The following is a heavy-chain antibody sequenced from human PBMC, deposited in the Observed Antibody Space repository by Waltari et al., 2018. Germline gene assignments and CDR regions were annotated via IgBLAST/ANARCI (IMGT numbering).Heavy chain of an antibody. V-gene: IGHV3-7*01. D-gene: IGHD1-1*01. J-gene: IGHJ4*02. CDR1: GFPFSPYW. Sequence: DVQLVESGGGSVQPGGSLSLSCAASGFPFSPYWMSWFRQAPGKGLEWVANIKEDGSEKYYVDSVKGRFTISKDNAKNSLYLQMDSLRAEDTAVYYCARSKLPPDYWGQGTLVTVSS. CDR2: IKEDGSEK. CDR3: ARSKLPPDY.